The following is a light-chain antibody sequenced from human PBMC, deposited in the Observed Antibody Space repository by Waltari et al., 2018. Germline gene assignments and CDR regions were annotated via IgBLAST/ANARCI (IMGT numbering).Light chain of an antibody. CDR2: KVT. Sequence: DIVMTQTPLSLPVTPGEPASISCRSSQSLLQSNGNTYLHWYLQKPGQSPRLLIYKVTNRESGVPDRFSGSGSGTDFTLKISRVEPEDVGVYYCMQSTKDPRTFGQGTKVEIK. V-gene: IGKV2D-29*02. CDR1: QSLLQSNGNTY. J-gene: IGKJ1*01. CDR3: MQSTKDPRT.